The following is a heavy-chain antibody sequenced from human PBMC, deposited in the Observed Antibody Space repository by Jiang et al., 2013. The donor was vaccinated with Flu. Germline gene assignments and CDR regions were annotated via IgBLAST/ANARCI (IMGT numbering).Heavy chain of an antibody. D-gene: IGHD3-3*01. CDR1: GYPFDSYA. Sequence: SGAEVKKPGASVKVSCKASGYPFDSYAFHWMRQAPGQRPEWMGWINAGNGNIRYSQNFQDRVTISMNTSASTVYMEVSSLRSEDTATYYCARYDYWSGHYALDVWGQGTTVTVSS. J-gene: IGHJ6*02. V-gene: IGHV1-3*01. CDR2: INAGNGNI. CDR3: ARYDYWSGHYALDV.